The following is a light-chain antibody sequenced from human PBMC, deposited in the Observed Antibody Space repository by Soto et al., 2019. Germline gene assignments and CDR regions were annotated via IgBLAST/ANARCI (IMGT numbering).Light chain of an antibody. CDR2: DNN. CDR1: SSNIGAGYD. CDR3: QSYDSSLSGSYV. J-gene: IGLJ1*01. Sequence: QLVLTKPPSVSGAPGQRVIISCTGSSSNIGAGYDVHWYQQLPGTAPRLLIYDNNNRPSGVPARFSVSKSDTSASLAITGLQPEDEADYYCQSYDSSLSGSYVFGTGTKVTVL. V-gene: IGLV1-40*01.